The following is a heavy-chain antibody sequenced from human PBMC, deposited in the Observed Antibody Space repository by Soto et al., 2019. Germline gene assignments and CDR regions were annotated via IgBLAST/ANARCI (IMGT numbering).Heavy chain of an antibody. J-gene: IGHJ4*02. V-gene: IGHV3-30-3*01. CDR2: ISYDGSIK. CDR1: GFTFYNYA. Sequence: QVQLVESGGGVVQPGTSLRLSCAASGFTFYNYALHWVRRAPGKGLEWVAVISYDGSIKYYADSVKGRLTISRDNSKHTLYLQMNSLRAEDMAEYYCARGHTANTAMVTGQFDYWGQGTLVTVSS. CDR3: ARGHTANTAMVTGQFDY. D-gene: IGHD5-18*01.